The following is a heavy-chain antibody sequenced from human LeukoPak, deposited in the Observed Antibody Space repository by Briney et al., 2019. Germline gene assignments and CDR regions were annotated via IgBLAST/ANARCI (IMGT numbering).Heavy chain of an antibody. CDR3: VKGFVHPTYYVEY. V-gene: IGHV3-23*01. CDR1: GFTFSSYA. Sequence: GGSLRLSCAASGFTFSSYAMMWVRQSPEKGLEWVSSITGSGDGTYYADPVRGRFTISRDNSKNTLYLQMNSLRAEDKAVDFCVKGFVHPTYYVEYWGQGTLVTVSS. CDR2: ITGSGDGT. D-gene: IGHD3-10*01. J-gene: IGHJ4*02.